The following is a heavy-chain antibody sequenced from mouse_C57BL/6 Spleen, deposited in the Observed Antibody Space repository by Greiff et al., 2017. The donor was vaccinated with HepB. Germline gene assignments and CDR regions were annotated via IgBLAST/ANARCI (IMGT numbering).Heavy chain of an antibody. CDR3: ARWITTVVAPYFDY. V-gene: IGHV1-80*01. Sequence: VQRVESGAELVKPGASVKISCKASGYAFSSYWMNWVKQRPGKGLEWIGQIYPGDGDTNYNGKFKGKATLTADKSSSTAYMQLSSLTSEDSAVYFCARWITTVVAPYFDYWGQGTTLTVSS. D-gene: IGHD1-1*01. J-gene: IGHJ2*01. CDR1: GYAFSSYW. CDR2: IYPGDGDT.